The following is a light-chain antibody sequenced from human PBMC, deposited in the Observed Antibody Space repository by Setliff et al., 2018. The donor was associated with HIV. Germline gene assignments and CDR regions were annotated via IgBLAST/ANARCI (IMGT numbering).Light chain of an antibody. Sequence: QSALAQSPSVSGAPGQRVTISCTGSNSNIGAGYDVHWYQQLPGTAPKLLIYGDTKRPSGVSNRFSGSKSGNVASLAISGLQAEDEADYYCCSNTGSNTFVFGTGTKVTV. CDR3: CSNTGSNTFV. CDR1: NSNIGAGYD. V-gene: IGLV1-40*01. J-gene: IGLJ1*01. CDR2: GDT.